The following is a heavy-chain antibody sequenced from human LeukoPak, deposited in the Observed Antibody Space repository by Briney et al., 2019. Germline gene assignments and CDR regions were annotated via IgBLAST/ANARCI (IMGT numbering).Heavy chain of an antibody. CDR2: INPSGSST. D-gene: IGHD2-21*02. Sequence: ASVNLCFKPAGYTFTIYDIHALRQAPGQGPEGMGIINPSGSSTSNAQKLHARVTMTRDTSTSTVYMELSSLRSEDTAVYYCARSRTQVRAYCGGDCYADAFDIWGQGTMVTVSS. V-gene: IGHV1-46*01. CDR3: ARSRTQVRAYCGGDCYADAFDI. J-gene: IGHJ3*02. CDR1: GYTFTIYD.